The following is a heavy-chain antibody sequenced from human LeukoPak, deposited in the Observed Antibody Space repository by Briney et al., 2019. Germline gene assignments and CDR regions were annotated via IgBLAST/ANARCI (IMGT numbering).Heavy chain of an antibody. CDR3: ARVFGDGYYFDY. V-gene: IGHV3-20*04. CDR1: GCTFDDYG. CDR2: INWNGGST. J-gene: IGHJ4*02. Sequence: PGGALRLSCAASGCTFDDYGMNGVRPAPAKGLAGVSGINWNGGSTGYADSVKGRFTVSRDNAKNSLYLQMNSLRAEDTALYYCARVFGDGYYFDYWGQGTLVTVSS. D-gene: IGHD3-16*01.